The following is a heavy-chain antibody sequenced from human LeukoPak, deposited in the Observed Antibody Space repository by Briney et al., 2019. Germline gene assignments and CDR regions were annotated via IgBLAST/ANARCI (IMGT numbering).Heavy chain of an antibody. Sequence: SETLSLTCTVSGGSISSYYWSWIRQPPGKGLEWIGSIYYSGSTYYNPSLKSRVTISVDTSKNQFSLKLSSVTAADTAVYYCARDYLLGYCSGGSCSERDYWGQGTLVTVS. CDR3: ARDYLLGYCSGGSCSERDY. CDR1: GGSISSYY. V-gene: IGHV4-39*07. CDR2: IYYSGST. D-gene: IGHD2-15*01. J-gene: IGHJ4*02.